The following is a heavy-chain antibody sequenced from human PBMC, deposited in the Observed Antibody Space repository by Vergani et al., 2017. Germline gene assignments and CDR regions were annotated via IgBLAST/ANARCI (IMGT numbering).Heavy chain of an antibody. Sequence: EVQLVESGGGLLQPGRSLRLSCAASGFTFDDYAMHWVRQAPGKGLGWVAGISWNSGSIGYADSVKSRFTISRDSFKTVYLQMNSLRVEETAMYFCAKELSYSTAWPHFDSRGQGTLVTVSS. CDR2: ISWNSGSI. CDR3: AKELSYSTAWPHFDS. J-gene: IGHJ4*02. V-gene: IGHV3-9*01. D-gene: IGHD4-11*01. CDR1: GFTFDDYA.